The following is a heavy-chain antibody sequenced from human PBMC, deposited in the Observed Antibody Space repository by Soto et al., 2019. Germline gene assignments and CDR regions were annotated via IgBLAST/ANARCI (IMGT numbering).Heavy chain of an antibody. J-gene: IGHJ4*02. D-gene: IGHD5-18*01. Sequence: GGSLRLSCAASGFTFSSYAMSWVRQAPGKGLEWVSYISSTSSPIYYADSVKGRFTISRDNAKNSLYLQMNNLRDEDTAVYYCARDLGYSYGVYFDYWGQGTLVTVSS. CDR3: ARDLGYSYGVYFDY. CDR2: ISSTSSPI. V-gene: IGHV3-48*02. CDR1: GFTFSSYA.